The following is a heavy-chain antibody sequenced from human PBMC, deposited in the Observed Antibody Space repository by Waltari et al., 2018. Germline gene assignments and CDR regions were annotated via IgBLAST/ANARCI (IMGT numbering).Heavy chain of an antibody. CDR3: SRDLWRPGIFFSGDLP. CDR2: IKSKNDGGTT. Sequence: EVQLVESGGALIQPGGSLRLSCTTSGFPFSSAWMSCVRQAPGKVLEWVCHIKSKNDGGTTDYAAPMKGRFTISRDDSKETLYLQMTGLKTEDTAVYYCSRDLWRPGIFFSGDLPWGQGTLVSVSS. V-gene: IGHV3-15*02. J-gene: IGHJ5*02. D-gene: IGHD3-10*01. CDR1: GFPFSSAW.